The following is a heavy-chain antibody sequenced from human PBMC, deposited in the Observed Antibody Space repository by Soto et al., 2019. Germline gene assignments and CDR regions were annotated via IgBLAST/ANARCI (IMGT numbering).Heavy chain of an antibody. D-gene: IGHD4-4*01. CDR2: IYHSGNT. CDR3: ARASGDDYKSTEYFQL. CDR1: GYSISRGYY. Sequence: SETLSLTCAVSGYSISRGYYWGGIRQPPGKGLEWIGSIYHSGNTYYNPSLKSRVIVSVDTSKNQFSLNLSSVTAADTAVYYCARASGDDYKSTEYFQLWGRGTLVTVSS. J-gene: IGHJ1*01. V-gene: IGHV4-38-2*01.